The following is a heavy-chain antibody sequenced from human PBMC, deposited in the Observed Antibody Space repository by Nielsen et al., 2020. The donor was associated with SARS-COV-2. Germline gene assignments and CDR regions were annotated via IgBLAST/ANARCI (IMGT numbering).Heavy chain of an antibody. CDR3: AKHARTRNGRGPYGMDV. J-gene: IGHJ6*02. CDR1: GFTFSSYG. V-gene: IGHV3-30*02. CDR2: IWYDGSNK. Sequence: GGSLRLSCAASGFTFSSYGMHWVRQAPGKGLEWVAVIWYDGSNKYYADSVKGRFTISRDNSKNTLYLQMNSLRAEDTAVYYCAKHARTRNGRGPYGMDVWGQGTTVTVSS. D-gene: IGHD1-1*01.